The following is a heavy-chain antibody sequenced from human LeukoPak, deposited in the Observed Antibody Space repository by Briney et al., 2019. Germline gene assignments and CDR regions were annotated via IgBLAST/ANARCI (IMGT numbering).Heavy chain of an antibody. V-gene: IGHV3-33*01. Sequence: GGSLRLSCAASGFTFSSFGMHWVRQAPGKGLEWVAVIWYDGSNKYYADSVKGRFTISRDNSKSTLYLQMNSLRAEDTAVYYCARGDYYGSGSQGYWGQGTLVTVSS. CDR2: IWYDGSNK. CDR3: ARGDYYGSGSQGY. CDR1: GFTFSSFG. J-gene: IGHJ4*02. D-gene: IGHD3-10*01.